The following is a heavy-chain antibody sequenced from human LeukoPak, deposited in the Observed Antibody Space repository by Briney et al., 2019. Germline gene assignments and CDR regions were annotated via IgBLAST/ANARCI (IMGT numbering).Heavy chain of an antibody. V-gene: IGHV1-8*02. CDR2: MNPNSGNT. D-gene: IGHD6-19*01. J-gene: IGHJ4*02. Sequence: ASVKVSCKASGYTFISYQMHWVRQATGQGLEWMGWMNPNSGNTGYAQKFQGRVTMTRNTSISTAYMELSSLRSEDTAVYYCARKSLSGSGWYAPLDYWGQGTLVTVSS. CDR1: GYTFISYQ. CDR3: ARKSLSGSGWYAPLDY.